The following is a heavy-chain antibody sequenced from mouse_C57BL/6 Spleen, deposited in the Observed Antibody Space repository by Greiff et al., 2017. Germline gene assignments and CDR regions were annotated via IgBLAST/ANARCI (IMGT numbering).Heavy chain of an antibody. J-gene: IGHJ2*01. CDR1: GYTFTSYW. Sequence: QVQLQQPGAELVRPGTSVKLSCKASGYTFTSYWMHWVKQRPGQGLEWIGVIDPSDSYTNYNQKFKGKATLTVDTSSSTAYMQLSSLTSEDSAVYYCASEGSHRGDWGKGTTLTVSS. V-gene: IGHV1-59*01. CDR3: ASEGSHRGD. CDR2: IDPSDSYT.